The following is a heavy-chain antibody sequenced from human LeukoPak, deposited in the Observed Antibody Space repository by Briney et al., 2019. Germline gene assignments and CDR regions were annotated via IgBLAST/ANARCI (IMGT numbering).Heavy chain of an antibody. J-gene: IGHJ4*02. Sequence: QPGGSLRLSCAASGFTFSSYAMSWVRQAPGKGLEWVSAISGSGGSTYYADSVKGRFTISRDNSKNTLYLQMNSLRAEDTAVYYCANALYYYDSSGYYYRESYWGQGTLVTVSS. D-gene: IGHD3-22*01. CDR3: ANALYYYDSSGYYYRESY. V-gene: IGHV3-23*01. CDR1: GFTFSSYA. CDR2: ISGSGGST.